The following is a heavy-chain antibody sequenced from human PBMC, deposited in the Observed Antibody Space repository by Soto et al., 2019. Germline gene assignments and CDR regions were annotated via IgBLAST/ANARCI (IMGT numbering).Heavy chain of an antibody. CDR3: ARFGHCSGGSCYSSRAFDI. CDR1: GYTFTSYG. D-gene: IGHD2-15*01. J-gene: IGHJ3*02. Sequence: ASVKVSCKASGYTFTSYGISWVRQAPGQGLEWMGWISAYNGNTNYAQKLQGRVTMTTDTSTSTAYMELRSLRSDDTAVYYCARFGHCSGGSCYSSRAFDIWDQGTMVTVSS. V-gene: IGHV1-18*01. CDR2: ISAYNGNT.